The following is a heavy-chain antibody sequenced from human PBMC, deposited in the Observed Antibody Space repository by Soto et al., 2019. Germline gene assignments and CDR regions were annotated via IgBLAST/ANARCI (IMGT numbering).Heavy chain of an antibody. D-gene: IGHD5-12*01. CDR2: IWYDGSNK. CDR3: AKDFLILIGYDANDYYYYYGMDV. Sequence: GGSLRLSCAASGFTFSSYGMHWVRQAPGKGLEWVAVIWYDGSNKYYADSVKGRFTISRDNSKNTLYLQMNSLRAEDTAVYYCAKDFLILIGYDANDYYYYYGMDVWGQGTTVTVSS. J-gene: IGHJ6*02. CDR1: GFTFSSYG. V-gene: IGHV3-30*02.